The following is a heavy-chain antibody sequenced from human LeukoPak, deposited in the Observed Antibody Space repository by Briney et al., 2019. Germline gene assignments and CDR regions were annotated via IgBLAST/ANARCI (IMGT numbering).Heavy chain of an antibody. J-gene: IGHJ3*01. V-gene: IGHV4-34*12. CDR3: AKSNGYGLIDI. CDR2: IFYSGST. D-gene: IGHD3-10*01. CDR1: GGSFIGFH. Sequence: NPSETLSLTCAVYGGSFIGFHWNWIRQPPGKALEWIGNIFYSGSTYYSPSLKSRVTISLDTSRNQFSLKLNSVTAADTAVYYCAKSNGYGLIDIWGQGTMVTVSS.